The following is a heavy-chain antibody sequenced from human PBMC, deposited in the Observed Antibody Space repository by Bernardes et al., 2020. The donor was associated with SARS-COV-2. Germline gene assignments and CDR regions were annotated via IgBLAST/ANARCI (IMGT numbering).Heavy chain of an antibody. CDR1: GFSFDEYA. D-gene: IGHD3-22*01. V-gene: IGHV3-43*01. J-gene: IGHJ4*02. Sequence: GGSLRLSCAASGFSFDEYAMHWVRQPPGRGLEWVSLISWDGTITYFADSVKGRFTISRDNSTNSLFLQMNSLRTEDTAFYYCAKGLKYYDSSGEFDYWGQGALVTVAS. CDR3: AKGLKYYDSSGEFDY. CDR2: ISWDGTIT.